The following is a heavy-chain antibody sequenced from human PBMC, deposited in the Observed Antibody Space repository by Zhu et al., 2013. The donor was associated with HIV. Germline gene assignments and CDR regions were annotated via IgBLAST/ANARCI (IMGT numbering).Heavy chain of an antibody. J-gene: IGHJ5*02. CDR1: GYTFTGYY. V-gene: IGHV1-2*02. D-gene: IGHD5-12*01. CDR3: ARGGSGYDLWGP. CDR2: INPNSGGT. Sequence: QVQLVQSGAEVKKPGASVKVSCKASGYTFTGYYMHWVRQAPGQGLEWMGWINPNSGGTNYAQKLQGRVTMTTDTSTSTAYMELRSLRSDDTAVYYCARGGSGYDLWGPWGQGTLVTVSS.